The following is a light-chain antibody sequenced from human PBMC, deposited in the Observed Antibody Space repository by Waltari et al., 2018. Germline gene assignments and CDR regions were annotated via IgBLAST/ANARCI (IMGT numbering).Light chain of an antibody. CDR1: ASDVGGYRY. V-gene: IGLV2-8*01. CDR2: DVS. Sequence: QSALTQPPSASGSPGQSVTISCTGTASDVGGYRYVSWCQQHPGTAPKLIIFDVSQRPAGVPDRCSGSKSGNTASLTVSGLQAEDEADYYCSSYAGSNNYVFGTGTKVTVL. J-gene: IGLJ1*01. CDR3: SSYAGSNNYV.